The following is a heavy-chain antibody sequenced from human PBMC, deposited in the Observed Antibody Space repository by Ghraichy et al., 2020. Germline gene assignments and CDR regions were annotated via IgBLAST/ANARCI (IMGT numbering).Heavy chain of an antibody. D-gene: IGHD2-2*01. CDR2: INHSGST. V-gene: IGHV4-34*01. J-gene: IGHJ4*02. CDR1: GGSFSGYY. Sequence: SETLSLTCAVYGGSFSGYYWSWIRQPPGKGLEWIGEINHSGSTNYNPSLKSRVTISVDTSKNKFSLKLSSVTAADTAVYYCARAIVVVPAAYFDYWGQGTLVTVSS. CDR3: ARAIVVVPAAYFDY.